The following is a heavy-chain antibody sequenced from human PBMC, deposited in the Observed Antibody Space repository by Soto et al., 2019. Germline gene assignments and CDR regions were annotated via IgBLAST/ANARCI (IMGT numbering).Heavy chain of an antibody. J-gene: IGHJ4*02. Sequence: GGSLRLSCAASGFTFSSYEMNWVRQAPGKGLEWVSYISSSGSTIYYADSVKGRFTISRDNAKNSLYLQMNSLRAEDTAVYYCARGGRYYDSSGYYYFDYRGQGTLVTVSS. CDR1: GFTFSSYE. CDR2: ISSSGSTI. V-gene: IGHV3-48*03. D-gene: IGHD3-22*01. CDR3: ARGGRYYDSSGYYYFDY.